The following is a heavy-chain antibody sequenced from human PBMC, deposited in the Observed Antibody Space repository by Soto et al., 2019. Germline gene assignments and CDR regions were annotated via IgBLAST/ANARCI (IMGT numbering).Heavy chain of an antibody. CDR2: INWKSDI. Sequence: GGSLRLSCAVSGFTFDDNAMHWVRQAPEKGLEWVSGINWKSDICYADSVKCRFTISRDNAENSLYLQMNSLRAEDTALYYCAISQDRGGRTTFIYWGQGTQVTVS. D-gene: IGHD1-7*01. CDR1: GFTFDDNA. V-gene: IGHV3-9*01. J-gene: IGHJ4*02. CDR3: AISQDRGGRTTFIY.